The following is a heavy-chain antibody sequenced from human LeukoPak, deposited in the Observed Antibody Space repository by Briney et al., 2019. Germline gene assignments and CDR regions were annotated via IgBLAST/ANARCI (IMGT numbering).Heavy chain of an antibody. CDR2: IYPGGSYA. CDR3: ARQSWDI. CDR1: GYTFTSYW. V-gene: IGHV5-51*01. J-gene: IGHJ3*02. Sequence: PRESLKISCETSGYTFTSYWIGWVRQMPGKGLEWMGIIYPGGSYARYSPSFQGQVTMSADKSINTAYLHWSSLKASDTAIYYCARQSWDIWGQGTMVTVSS.